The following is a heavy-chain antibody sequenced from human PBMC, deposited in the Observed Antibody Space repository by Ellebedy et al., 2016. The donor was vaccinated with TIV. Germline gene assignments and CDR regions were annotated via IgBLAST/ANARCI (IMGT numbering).Heavy chain of an antibody. CDR2: ISAGGGST. V-gene: IGHV3-23*01. CDR1: GFTFRRHA. D-gene: IGHD4-11*01. Sequence: GESLKISXAASGFTFRRHAMSWVRQAPGKGLEWVSAISAGGGSTYYADPVQGRFTISRDNSKNTLYLQMNSLRGEDTAVYYCAKGPAAVTYYFDYWGQGTLVTVSS. J-gene: IGHJ4*02. CDR3: AKGPAAVTYYFDY.